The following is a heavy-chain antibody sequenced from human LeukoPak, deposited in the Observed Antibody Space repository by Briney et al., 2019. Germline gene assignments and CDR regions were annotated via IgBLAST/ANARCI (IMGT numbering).Heavy chain of an antibody. CDR3: ARSIVVVPAAIDYYGMDV. CDR2: IKQDGSEK. D-gene: IGHD2-2*01. CDR1: GFTFSSYW. J-gene: IGHJ6*02. Sequence: GGSLRLSCAASGFTFSSYWMTWVRQAPGRGLEWVANIKQDGSEKYYVDSVKGRFTGSRDNTKNSLYLQMNSLRPEDTAVYYCARSIVVVPAAIDYYGMDVWGQGTTVTVSS. V-gene: IGHV3-7*01.